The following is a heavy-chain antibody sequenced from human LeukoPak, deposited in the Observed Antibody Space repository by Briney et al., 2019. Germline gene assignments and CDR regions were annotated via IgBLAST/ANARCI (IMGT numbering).Heavy chain of an antibody. J-gene: IGHJ4*02. V-gene: IGHV4-34*01. Sequence: TSETLSLTCAVYGGSFSDYYWSWIRQPPGKGLEWCGEINHSGTTNYSPSLKSRVSISVDTSKNQFSLKLNSVTAADAAMYYCASHYSSGSYRYTGSFDSWGQGMLVNVSS. CDR3: ASHYSSGSYRYTGSFDS. CDR2: INHSGTT. D-gene: IGHD3-16*02. CDR1: GGSFSDYY.